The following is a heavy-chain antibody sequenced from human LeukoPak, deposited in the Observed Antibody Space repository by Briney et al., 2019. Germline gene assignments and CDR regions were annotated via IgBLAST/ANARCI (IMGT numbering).Heavy chain of an antibody. CDR1: GFSFSSYG. J-gene: IGHJ4*02. D-gene: IGHD3-10*01. CDR2: IWYDGTNK. V-gene: IGHV3-33*06. Sequence: GGSLRLSCAASGFSFSSYGMHWVRQAPGKGLEWVAVIWYDGTNKYYADSVKGRFTISRDNSKNTLYLQMNSLRAEDTAVYYCAKEWFGELSSSSPDYWGQGTLVTVSS. CDR3: AKEWFGELSSSSPDY.